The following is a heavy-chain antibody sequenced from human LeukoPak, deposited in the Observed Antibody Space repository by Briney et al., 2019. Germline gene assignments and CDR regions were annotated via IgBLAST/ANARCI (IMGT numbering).Heavy chain of an antibody. D-gene: IGHD1-14*01. J-gene: IGHJ4*02. CDR1: GFTFSTYW. CDR3: ARGQLADNQ. Sequence: GGSLRLSCATSGFTFSTYWMSWVRQTPGKGLEWVAKIKPDGSEKSYVDSVKGRFTISRDNAKNSVHLQMDSLRVEDTAVYYCARGQLADNQWGQGALVTVSS. CDR2: IKPDGSEK. V-gene: IGHV3-7*01.